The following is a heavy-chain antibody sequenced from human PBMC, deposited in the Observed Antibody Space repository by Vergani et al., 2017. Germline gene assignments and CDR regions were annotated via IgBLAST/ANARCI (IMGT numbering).Heavy chain of an antibody. CDR1: GYSISSGYY. Sequence: QVQLQQSGPGLVKPSETLSLTCSVSGYSISSGYYWGWVRQSPGKGLEWIASIYHTGSTYYNPSLESRVTISVDTSKNQFSLNVTSVSAADTAVYYCARERWELLTSNAFDIWGQGTMVTVSS. J-gene: IGHJ3*02. CDR2: IYHTGST. V-gene: IGHV4-38-2*02. CDR3: ARERWELLTSNAFDI. D-gene: IGHD1-26*01.